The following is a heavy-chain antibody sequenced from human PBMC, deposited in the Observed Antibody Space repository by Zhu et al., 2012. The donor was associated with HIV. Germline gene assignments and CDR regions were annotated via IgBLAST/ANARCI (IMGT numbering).Heavy chain of an antibody. CDR3: ARFFQWEQRPGXLDY. D-gene: IGHD1-26*01. V-gene: IGHV3-74*01. Sequence: EVQLVESGGGLVQPGGSLRLSCAASGFTFSSYWMHWVRQGPGKGLVWVSRISYDGSTTTYADSVKGRFTISRDNAKNTLYLQMSSLRAEDTAVYYCARFFQWEQRPGXLDYWGQGSLVTVFS. J-gene: IGHJ4*02. CDR2: ISYDGSTT. CDR1: GFTFSSYW.